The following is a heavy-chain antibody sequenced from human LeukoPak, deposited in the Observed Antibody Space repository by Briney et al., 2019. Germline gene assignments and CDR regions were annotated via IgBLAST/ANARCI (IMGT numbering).Heavy chain of an antibody. D-gene: IGHD5-12*01. Sequence: GASVKVSCKASGVTFNDYALNWVRQAPGQGLKWMGWINPNSGGTNSAQKFQGRVTMTRDTSISTAYMVLSRLRSDDTAVYYCARGIMATNWIYYYYNYMDVWGKGTTVTVSS. V-gene: IGHV1-2*02. CDR2: INPNSGGT. J-gene: IGHJ6*03. CDR3: ARGIMATNWIYYYYNYMDV. CDR1: GVTFNDYA.